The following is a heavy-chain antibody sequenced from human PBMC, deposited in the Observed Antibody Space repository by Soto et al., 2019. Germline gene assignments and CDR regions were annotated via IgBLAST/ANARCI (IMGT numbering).Heavy chain of an antibody. D-gene: IGHD3-10*01. CDR1: GFTVSNNY. CDR2: SYSGGYT. Sequence: EVQLVESGGGLIQPGGSLRLSCAVSGFTVSNNYMSWVRQAPGKGLEGVSVSYSGGYTAYGDSVKGRFTISRDNSKNPSFLQMTGLGADDRARYYWAPLAGGGGYWGQGTLVTVSS. CDR3: APLAGGGGY. J-gene: IGHJ4*02. V-gene: IGHV3-53*01.